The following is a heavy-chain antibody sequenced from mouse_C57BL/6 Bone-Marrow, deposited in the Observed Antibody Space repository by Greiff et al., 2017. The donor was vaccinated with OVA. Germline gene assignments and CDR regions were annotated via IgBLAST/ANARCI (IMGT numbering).Heavy chain of an antibody. J-gene: IGHJ4*01. D-gene: IGHD2-1*01. Sequence: QVQLQQPGAELVKPGASVKLSCKASGYTFTSYWMQWVKQRPGQGLEWIGEIDPSDSYTNYNQKFKGKATLTVDTSSSTAYMQLSSLTSEDSAVYYCARCYGNYVDYAMDYWGQGTSVTVSS. V-gene: IGHV1-50*01. CDR1: GYTFTSYW. CDR2: IDPSDSYT. CDR3: ARCYGNYVDYAMDY.